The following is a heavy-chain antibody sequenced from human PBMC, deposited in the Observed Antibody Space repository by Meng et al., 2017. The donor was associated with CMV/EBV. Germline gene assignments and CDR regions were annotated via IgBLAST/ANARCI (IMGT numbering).Heavy chain of an antibody. CDR3: ARDGGYCSSTSCYYYYGMDV. D-gene: IGHD2-2*01. CDR1: GFTFDDYA. CDR2: ISWNSGSI. V-gene: IGHV3-9*01. Sequence: SLKISCAASGFTFDDYAMHWVRQVPGKGLEWVSGISWNSGSIGYADSVKGRFTISRDNAKNSLYLQMNSLRAEDTAVYYCARDGGYCSSTSCYYYYGMDVWGQGTTVTVSS. J-gene: IGHJ6*02.